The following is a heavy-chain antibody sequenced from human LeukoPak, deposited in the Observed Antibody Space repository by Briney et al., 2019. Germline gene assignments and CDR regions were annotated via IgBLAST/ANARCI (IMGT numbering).Heavy chain of an antibody. CDR2: GHHTGSS. D-gene: IGHD3-22*01. V-gene: IGHV4-59*01. CDR3: AREKEGTDHDSTAAFHY. CDR1: GTSIRNSY. Sequence: SETLSLTCTVSGTSIRNSYWSWVRQSPGQGLEWLAYGHHTGSSNFSPPFRGRVTTSVDASRNQFSLRLTSMTAADTAVYYCAREKEGTDHDSTAAFHYWGQGILVIVSS. J-gene: IGHJ4*02.